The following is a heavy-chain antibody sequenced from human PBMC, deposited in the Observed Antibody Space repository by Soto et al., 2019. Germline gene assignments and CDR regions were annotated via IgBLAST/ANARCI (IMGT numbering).Heavy chain of an antibody. CDR1: GFTFSSYS. D-gene: IGHD2-8*01. CDR2: ISSSSTTI. V-gene: IGHV3-48*02. CDR3: ASPLMVYTIGSDY. Sequence: PGGSLRLSCAASGFTFSSYSTNWVRQAPGKGLEWVSYISSSSTTIYYADYVKGRFTISRDNAKNSLYLQMNSLRDEDTAVYYCASPLMVYTIGSDYWGQGTLVTVSS. J-gene: IGHJ4*02.